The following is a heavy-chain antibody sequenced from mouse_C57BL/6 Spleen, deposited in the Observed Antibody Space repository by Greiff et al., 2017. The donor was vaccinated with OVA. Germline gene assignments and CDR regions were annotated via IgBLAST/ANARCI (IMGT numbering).Heavy chain of an antibody. CDR2: ISSGGDYI. J-gene: IGHJ1*03. CDR3: TRDDELVGDWYFDV. Sequence: EVMLVESGEGLVKPGGSLKLSCAASGFTFSSYAMSWVRQTPEKRLEWVAYISSGGDYIYYADTVKGRFTISRDNARNTLYLQMSSLKSEDTAMYYCTRDDELVGDWYFDVWGTGTTVTVSS. CDR1: GFTFSSYA. D-gene: IGHD1-1*02. V-gene: IGHV5-9-1*02.